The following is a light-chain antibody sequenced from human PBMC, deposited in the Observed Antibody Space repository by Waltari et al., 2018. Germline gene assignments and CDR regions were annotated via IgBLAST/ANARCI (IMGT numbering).Light chain of an antibody. CDR1: QTIKNN. J-gene: IGKJ2*01. CDR2: ATS. V-gene: IGKV1-39*01. Sequence: DIQMTQSPYFLSASVGDRVTITCRASQTIKNNLNWYQQKPGKAPKFLIYATSSLYSGVPSRFSGSGSGTDFTLTITSLQPEDFATYYCQQTYNTPQTFGQGTKLEI. CDR3: QQTYNTPQT.